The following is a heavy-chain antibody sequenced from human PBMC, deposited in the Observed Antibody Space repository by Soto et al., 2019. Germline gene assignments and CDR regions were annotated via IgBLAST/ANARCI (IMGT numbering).Heavy chain of an antibody. CDR1: GGSISSSSYY. V-gene: IGHV4-39*01. CDR3: SMITFGGVIVRAFDI. Sequence: QLQLQESGPGLVKPSETLSLTCTVSGGSISSSSYYWGWIRQPPGKGLEWIGSIYYSGSTYYNPSLKRRVTISVDTSKNQFSLKLSSVTVADTAVYYCSMITFGGVIVRAFDIWGQGTMVTVSS. D-gene: IGHD3-16*02. J-gene: IGHJ3*02. CDR2: IYYSGST.